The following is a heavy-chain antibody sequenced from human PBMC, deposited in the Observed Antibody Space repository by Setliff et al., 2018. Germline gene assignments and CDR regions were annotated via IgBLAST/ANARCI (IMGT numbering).Heavy chain of an antibody. D-gene: IGHD1-1*01. Sequence: SETLSLTCTGSGASISSGTYYWAWIRRPPGKGLEWIGRIHYRGTTYSNASLASRLTISVDTAKNQFSLKLTSVTAADTAVYYCARTGTYRYFDYWGQGTLVTVSS. CDR2: IHYRGTT. CDR3: ARTGTYRYFDY. V-gene: IGHV4-39*01. J-gene: IGHJ4*02. CDR1: GASISSGTYY.